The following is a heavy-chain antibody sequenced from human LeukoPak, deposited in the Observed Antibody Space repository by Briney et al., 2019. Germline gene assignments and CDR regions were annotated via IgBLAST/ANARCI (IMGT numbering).Heavy chain of an antibody. CDR1: GGTFSSYA. CDR2: IIPIFGTA. Sequence: SVKVSCKASGGTFSSYAISWVRQAPGQGLEWMGRIIPIFGTANYAQKFQGRVTITTDESTSTAYMELSSLRSEDTAVYYCARDLKEYDFWSGYYTGSGLDYWGQGTLVTVSS. D-gene: IGHD3-3*01. V-gene: IGHV1-69*05. J-gene: IGHJ4*02. CDR3: ARDLKEYDFWSGYYTGSGLDY.